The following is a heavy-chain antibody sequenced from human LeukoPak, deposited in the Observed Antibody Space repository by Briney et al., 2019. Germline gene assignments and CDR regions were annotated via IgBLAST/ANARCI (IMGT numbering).Heavy chain of an antibody. CDR2: IFHSGST. V-gene: IGHV4-59*01. D-gene: IGHD3-9*01. CDR3: ARDGAVDILTGYGAFYI. Sequence: SETLSLTCTVSGGSISSYYWSWIRQPPGKGLEWIGNIFHSGSTNYNPSLKSRVTISVDTSKNQFSLKLNSVTAADTAIYYCARDGAVDILTGYGAFYIWGQGTMVIVS. J-gene: IGHJ3*02. CDR1: GGSISSYY.